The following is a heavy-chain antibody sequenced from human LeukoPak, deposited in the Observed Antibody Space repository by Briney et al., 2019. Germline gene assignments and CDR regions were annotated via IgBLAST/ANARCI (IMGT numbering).Heavy chain of an antibody. D-gene: IGHD1-1*01. CDR1: GGSISSYY. Sequence: SETLSLTCTVSGGSISSYYWSWIRQPPGKGLEWIGYIYYSGSTNYNPSLKSRVTISVDTSKNQFSLKLSSVTAADTAVYYCAGDDPRVQTGFDPWGQGTLVTVSS. CDR2: IYYSGST. V-gene: IGHV4-59*01. CDR3: AGDDPRVQTGFDP. J-gene: IGHJ5*02.